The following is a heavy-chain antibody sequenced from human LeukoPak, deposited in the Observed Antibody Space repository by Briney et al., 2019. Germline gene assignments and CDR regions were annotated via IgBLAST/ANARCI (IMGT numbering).Heavy chain of an antibody. V-gene: IGHV1-2*02. CDR3: ARGRSGLLRPSTTYAT. D-gene: IGHD2/OR15-2a*01. Sequence: VASVKVSCKASGYTFTGYYMHWVRQAHGQGLEWMGWINPNSGGTNYAQKFQGRVTMTRDTSISTAYMELSRLRSDDTAVYYCARGRSGLLRPSTTYATWGQGTLVTVSS. CDR2: INPNSGGT. CDR1: GYTFTGYY. J-gene: IGHJ5*02.